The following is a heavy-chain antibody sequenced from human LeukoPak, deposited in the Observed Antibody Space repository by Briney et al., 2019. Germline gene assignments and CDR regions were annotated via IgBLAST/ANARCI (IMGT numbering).Heavy chain of an antibody. CDR3: ARRATTERGHSYGLDF. Sequence: PGGSLRLSCEVSGFTFSSYHMNWVRQAPGKGLEWVSSIGSSGSYIYYADSLTGRFTISRDNAKHSLYLQMNSLRAEDTAMYYCARRATTERGHSYGLDFWGQGTLVTVSS. V-gene: IGHV3-21*01. D-gene: IGHD5-18*01. J-gene: IGHJ4*02. CDR1: GFTFSSYH. CDR2: IGSSGSYI.